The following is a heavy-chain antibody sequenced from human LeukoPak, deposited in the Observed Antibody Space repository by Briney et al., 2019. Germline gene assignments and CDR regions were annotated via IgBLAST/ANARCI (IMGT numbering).Heavy chain of an antibody. J-gene: IGHJ1*01. V-gene: IGHV3-64*01. Sequence: GGSLRLSCAASGFTFSSYAMHWVRQAPGKGLEYVSVVTSNGANTYYGTSVKGRFTVSRDNSKNLVFLDMASLRPEDTAVYFCARSGYIYGTLLDFWGQGTSVTVSP. CDR3: ARSGYIYGTLLDF. D-gene: IGHD5-18*01. CDR1: GFTFSSYA. CDR2: VTSNGANT.